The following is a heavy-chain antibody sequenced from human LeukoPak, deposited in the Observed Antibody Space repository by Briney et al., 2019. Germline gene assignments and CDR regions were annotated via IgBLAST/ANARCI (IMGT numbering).Heavy chain of an antibody. V-gene: IGHV4-59*01. CDR1: GGSISSYY. J-gene: IGHJ6*03. D-gene: IGHD3-22*01. Sequence: SETLSLTCTVSGGSISSYYWSWIRQPPGNGLEWIGYIYYSGSTNYNPSLKSRVTTSVDTSKNQFSLKLSSVTAADTAVYYCARDLAAGYYGSSGYYYYYYYYMDVWGKGTTVTVSS. CDR2: IYYSGST. CDR3: ARDLAAGYYGSSGYYYYYYYYMDV.